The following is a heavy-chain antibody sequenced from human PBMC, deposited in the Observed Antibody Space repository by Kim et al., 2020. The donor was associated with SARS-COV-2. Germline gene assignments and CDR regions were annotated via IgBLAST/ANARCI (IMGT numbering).Heavy chain of an antibody. CDR2: INTDTENP. CDR3: ARGATVLRVNYYPYYFDF. CDR1: GYTFTTYG. J-gene: IGHJ4*02. Sequence: ASVKVSCKASGYTFTTYGLNWVRQAPGQGLEWLGWINTDTENPTYAQGFAGRLVISLDTSVSTAYLQISSLKADDTPVYYCARGATVLRVNYYPYYFDFWCQGALVTVSS. V-gene: IGHV7-4-1*02. D-gene: IGHD1-7*01.